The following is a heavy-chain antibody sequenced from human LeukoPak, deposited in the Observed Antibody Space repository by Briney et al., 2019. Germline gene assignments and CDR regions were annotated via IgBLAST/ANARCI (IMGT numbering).Heavy chain of an antibody. V-gene: IGHV3-30-3*01. D-gene: IGHD4-17*01. CDR3: ARAFSYGDYDC. CDR2: ISYDGGNK. J-gene: IGHJ4*02. Sequence: GGSLRLSCAASGFTFSSYAMHWVRQAPGKGLEWVAVISYDGGNKYYADSVKGRFTISRDNSKNTLYLQMNSLRAEDTAVYYCARAFSYGDYDCWGQGTLVTVSS. CDR1: GFTFSSYA.